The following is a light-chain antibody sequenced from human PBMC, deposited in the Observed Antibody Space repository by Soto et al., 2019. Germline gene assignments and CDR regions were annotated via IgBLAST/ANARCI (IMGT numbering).Light chain of an antibody. V-gene: IGKV1-39*01. CDR2: AAS. Sequence: DIQMTQSPSSLSASVGDRVTITCRASQSISTYLNWYQLKQGKAPKLLIYAASSLQSGVPSRFSGSGSGTDFTLTISSLQPEDFATYYCQQANSCPLTFGGGTKVDIK. CDR1: QSISTY. CDR3: QQANSCPLT. J-gene: IGKJ4*01.